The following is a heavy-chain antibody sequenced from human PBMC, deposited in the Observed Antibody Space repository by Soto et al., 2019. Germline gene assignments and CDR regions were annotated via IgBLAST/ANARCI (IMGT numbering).Heavy chain of an antibody. D-gene: IGHD4-17*01. CDR3: VRDLDYGGISGTFDI. CDR1: GYSFTSYW. CDR2: IYPGDSDT. J-gene: IGHJ3*02. Sequence: PGESLKISCRGSGYSFTSYWIGWVRQKPGKGLEWMGIIYPGDSDTRYSPSFQGQVTISADKSISTAYLQWNSLKASDTAMYYCVRDLDYGGISGTFDIWGQGTMVTVSS. V-gene: IGHV5-51*01.